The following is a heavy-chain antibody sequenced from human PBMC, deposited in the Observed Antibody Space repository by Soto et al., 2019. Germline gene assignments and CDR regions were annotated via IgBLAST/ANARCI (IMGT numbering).Heavy chain of an antibody. J-gene: IGHJ4*02. CDR3: ARVGSSGWSPDY. D-gene: IGHD6-19*01. V-gene: IGHV4-59*11. CDR1: GGSISGHY. Sequence: SEALSLTCTVSGGSISGHYWIWIRQSPGKGLEWIGYIFYTGSTNYNPSLKSRVTLSADTSKNQFSLRLSSVTAADTAVYYCARVGSSGWSPDYWGQGTLVTVSS. CDR2: IFYTGST.